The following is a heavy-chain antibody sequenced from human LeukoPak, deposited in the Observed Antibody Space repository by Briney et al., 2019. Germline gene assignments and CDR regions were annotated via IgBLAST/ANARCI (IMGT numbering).Heavy chain of an antibody. Sequence: GGSLRLSCAASGFTFSSYDMSWVRQAPGKGLEWVSAISGSGGSTYYADSVKGRFTISRDNSKNTLYLQMNTLRAEDTAVYYCAKVGGIAADFDYWGQGTLVTVSS. CDR1: GFTFSSYD. CDR3: AKVGGIAADFDY. CDR2: ISGSGGST. V-gene: IGHV3-23*01. D-gene: IGHD6-13*01. J-gene: IGHJ4*02.